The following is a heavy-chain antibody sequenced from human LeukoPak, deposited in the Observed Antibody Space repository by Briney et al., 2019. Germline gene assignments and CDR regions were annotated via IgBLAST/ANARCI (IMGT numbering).Heavy chain of an antibody. CDR1: GFTFTNCG. Sequence: PGGSLRLSCAVSGFTFTNCGVKWVRLAPGKGLEWVANIKEDGSEKHYADSVKGRFTISRDNAKNSLYLQMDTLRFEDTAVYYCACTIAVGYWGQGTLVTVSS. V-gene: IGHV3-7*01. D-gene: IGHD6-19*01. J-gene: IGHJ4*02. CDR2: IKEDGSEK. CDR3: ACTIAVGY.